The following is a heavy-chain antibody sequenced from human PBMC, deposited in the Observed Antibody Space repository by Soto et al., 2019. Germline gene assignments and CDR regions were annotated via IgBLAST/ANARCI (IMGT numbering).Heavy chain of an antibody. D-gene: IGHD3-3*01. Sequence: QGQLVESGGDAVQPGRSLRLSCVGSGFTFKNHAMHWVRLAPGQGLEWVAYISYAGSNKAYGDSVQGRFTISRHNSKNTVIWQMNSLRVEDTGVFHCAKEGPSYDYFLSCSIGSFDFWGRGTTVTVSS. V-gene: IGHV3-30*18. CDR1: GFTFKNHA. J-gene: IGHJ3*01. CDR3: AKEGPSYDYFLSCSIGSFDF. CDR2: ISYAGSNK.